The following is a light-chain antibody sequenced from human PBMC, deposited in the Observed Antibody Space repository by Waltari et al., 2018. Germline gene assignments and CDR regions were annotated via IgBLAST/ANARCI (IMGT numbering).Light chain of an antibody. V-gene: IGKV3-15*01. J-gene: IGKJ1*01. Sequence: EIVMTQSPATLSVSPGERATLSCRANESISNNLAWYQQKPGRAPRLLIYRASTGVTGIPARFSGSGSGTEFTLTIGSLQSEDFAVYYCQQYNSWPRTFGQGTKVEIK. CDR3: QQYNSWPRT. CDR1: ESISNN. CDR2: RAS.